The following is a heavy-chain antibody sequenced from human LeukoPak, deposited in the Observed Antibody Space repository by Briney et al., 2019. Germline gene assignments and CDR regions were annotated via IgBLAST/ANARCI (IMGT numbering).Heavy chain of an antibody. CDR1: GFTFSSYG. V-gene: IGHV3-30*18. CDR2: ISYDGSNK. CDR3: AKAATQAVAGSAFDY. Sequence: GGSLRLSCAASGFTFSSYGMHWVRQAPGKGLEWVAVISYDGSNKYYADSVKGRFTISRDNSKNTLYLQMNSRRAEDTAVYYCAKAATQAVAGSAFDYWGQGTLVTVSS. D-gene: IGHD6-19*01. J-gene: IGHJ4*02.